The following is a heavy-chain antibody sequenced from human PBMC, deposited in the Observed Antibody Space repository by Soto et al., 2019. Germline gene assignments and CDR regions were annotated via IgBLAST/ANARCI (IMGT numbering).Heavy chain of an antibody. CDR1: GVPISTDDYY. V-gene: IGHV4-30-4*02. CDR2: IYYSGST. D-gene: IGHD3-3*01. J-gene: IGHJ4*02. CDR3: ARDFAYFDS. Sequence: SSETLSLTCTVSGVPISTDDYYWTWIRQPPGKGLEWIGYIYYSGSTYYNWSLKSRVTISIDTSKNQFSLNLDSVTAADTAVYFCARDFAYFDSWGQGTLVTVSS.